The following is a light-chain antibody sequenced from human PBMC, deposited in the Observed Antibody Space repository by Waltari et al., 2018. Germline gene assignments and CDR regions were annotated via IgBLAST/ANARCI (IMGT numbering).Light chain of an antibody. CDR3: SSYTSSTTYVV. Sequence: QSALTQPASVSGSPGQSITFSCTGTSSDVGGYNYVSWYQHHPGKAPKLLIYEISNRPSGISYRFSGSKSGNTASLTISGLQAEDEADYYCSSYTSSTTYVVFGGGTKLTVL. V-gene: IGLV2-14*01. CDR2: EIS. CDR1: SSDVGGYNY. J-gene: IGLJ2*01.